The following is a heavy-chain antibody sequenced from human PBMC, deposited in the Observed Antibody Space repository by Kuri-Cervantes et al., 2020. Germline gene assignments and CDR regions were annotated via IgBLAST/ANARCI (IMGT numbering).Heavy chain of an antibody. CDR1: GFNFSLYS. D-gene: IGHD1-26*01. CDR2: ISIWSNYI. CDR3: ARDSRGGSHVPYELDY. J-gene: IGHJ4*02. Sequence: GGSLRLSCAASGFNFSLYSMNWVRQAPGKGLEWVSSISIWSNYIYYADSVKGRFTISRDNSKNTFYLQMNSLRAEDTAVYYCARDSRGGSHVPYELDYWGQGTLVTVSS. V-gene: IGHV3-21*01.